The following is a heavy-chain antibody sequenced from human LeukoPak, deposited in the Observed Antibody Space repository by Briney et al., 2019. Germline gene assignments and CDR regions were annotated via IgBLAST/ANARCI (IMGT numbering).Heavy chain of an antibody. CDR1: GGTFSSYA. CDR3: ARGQAAAGIQYYFDY. J-gene: IGHJ4*02. D-gene: IGHD6-13*01. V-gene: IGHV1-69*05. Sequence: GSSVKVSCKASGGTFSSYAISWVRQAPGQGLEWMGGIIPIFGTANYAQKFQGRVTITTDESTSTAYMELGSLRSEETAVYYCARGQAAAGIQYYFDYWGQGTLVTVSS. CDR2: IIPIFGTA.